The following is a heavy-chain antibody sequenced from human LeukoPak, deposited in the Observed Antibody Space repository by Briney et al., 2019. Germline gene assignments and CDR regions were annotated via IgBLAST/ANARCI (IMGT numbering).Heavy chain of an antibody. CDR1: GFTFSSYS. J-gene: IGHJ6*02. Sequence: GGSLRLSCAASGFTFSSYSMNWVRQAPGKGLEWVSSISSSSSYIYYADSVKGRFTISRDNAKNSLYLQMNSLRAEDTAVYYCARYDILTGDYYYYGMDVWGQGTTATVSS. D-gene: IGHD3-9*01. CDR2: ISSSSSYI. CDR3: ARYDILTGDYYYYGMDV. V-gene: IGHV3-21*01.